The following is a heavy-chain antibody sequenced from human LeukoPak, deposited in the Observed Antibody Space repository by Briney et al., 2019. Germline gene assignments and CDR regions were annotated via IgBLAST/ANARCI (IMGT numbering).Heavy chain of an antibody. Sequence: PGGSLRLSCAASGFTFSSYWMHWVRQAPGKGLVWVSRLNSDGSSTSYADSVKGRFTISRDNAKNTLYLQMNSLRAEDTAVYYCARSSRGDAINFDYWGQGTLVNVSS. CDR1: GFTFSSYW. CDR3: ARSSRGDAINFDY. CDR2: LNSDGSST. V-gene: IGHV3-74*01. D-gene: IGHD2-21*02. J-gene: IGHJ4*02.